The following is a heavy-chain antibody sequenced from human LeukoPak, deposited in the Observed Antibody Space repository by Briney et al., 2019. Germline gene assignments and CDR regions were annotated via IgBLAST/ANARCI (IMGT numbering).Heavy chain of an antibody. D-gene: IGHD1-26*01. CDR2: INSDGSST. CDR3: ARGSYSHYGMDV. V-gene: IGHV3-74*01. Sequence: GGPLRLSCVSAGFTFSSYWMYWVRQGPGKGLVWVSRINSDGSSTRYADSLKGRFTISRDNAKNTLYLQMNSLRAEDTAVYYCARGSYSHYGMDVWGQGTTVTVSS. J-gene: IGHJ6*02. CDR1: GFTFSSYW.